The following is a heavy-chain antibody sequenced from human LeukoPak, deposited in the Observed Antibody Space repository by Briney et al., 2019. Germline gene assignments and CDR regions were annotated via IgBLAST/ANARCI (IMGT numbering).Heavy chain of an antibody. CDR2: INPNSGGT. CDR3: ARPGPIYSGSYPWFDP. D-gene: IGHD1-26*01. J-gene: IGHJ5*02. V-gene: IGHV1-2*02. Sequence: ASVKVSCKASGYTFTGYYMHWVRQAPGQGLEWMGWINPNSGGTNYAQKFQGRVTMTRDTSISTAYMEPSRLRSDDTAVYYCARPGPIYSGSYPWFDPWGQGTLVTVSS. CDR1: GYTFTGYY.